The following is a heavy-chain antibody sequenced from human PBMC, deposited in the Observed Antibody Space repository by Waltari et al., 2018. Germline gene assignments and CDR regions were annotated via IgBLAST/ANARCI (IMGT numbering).Heavy chain of an antibody. CDR1: GFPVGTIL. Sequence: EVQLVESGGGLVQPGGSLVCPVSSPGFPVGTILWTWVRQAPGKGLEWVANIKQDGSEKYYVDSVKGRFTISRDNAKNSLYLQMNSLRAEDSAVYNCARRNGCDYWGQGTLVTVSS. J-gene: IGHJ4*02. D-gene: IGHD6-19*01. CDR2: IKQDGSEK. V-gene: IGHV3-7*01. CDR3: ARRNGCDY.